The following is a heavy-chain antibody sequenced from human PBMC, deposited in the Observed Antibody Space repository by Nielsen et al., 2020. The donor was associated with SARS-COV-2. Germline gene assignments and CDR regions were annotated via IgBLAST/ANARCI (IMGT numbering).Heavy chain of an antibody. V-gene: IGHV1-18*01. CDR3: ARWRTYGNGWDF. Sequence: ASVKVSCKASGYTFSNFGLSWVRQAPGRGLEWIGWISGFNGNTNYLQKFKGRVTMTTHSSTGTVYMELRSLRADDTAIYYCARWRTYGNGWDFWGQGTLVTVCS. D-gene: IGHD6-19*01. CDR2: ISGFNGNT. CDR1: GYTFSNFG. J-gene: IGHJ4*02.